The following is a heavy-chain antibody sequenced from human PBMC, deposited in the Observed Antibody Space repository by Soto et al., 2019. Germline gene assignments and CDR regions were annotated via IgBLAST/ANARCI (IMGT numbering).Heavy chain of an antibody. CDR2: ISWNSDRI. CDR1: GFTFGDYA. CDR3: AKDNYFGSGGWGTTEYHGMDV. D-gene: IGHD3-10*01. J-gene: IGHJ6*02. Sequence: ELVESGGDLEQPGKSLRLACAASGFTFGDYAMHWFRQAPGKGLEWVSGISWNSDRIAYADSVKGRVTISRDNAKNFLYLEMSSLRPEDTASYYCAKDNYFGSGGWGTTEYHGMDVWGQGTTVTVSS. V-gene: IGHV3-9*01.